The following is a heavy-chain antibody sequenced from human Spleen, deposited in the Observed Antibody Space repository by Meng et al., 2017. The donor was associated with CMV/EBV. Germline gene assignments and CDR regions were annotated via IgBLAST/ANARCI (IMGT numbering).Heavy chain of an antibody. J-gene: IGHJ6*02. D-gene: IGHD6-13*01. CDR1: GGSISSSSYY. Sequence: SETLSLTCIVSGGSISSSSYYWGWIRQPPGKGLEWIGSIYYSGSTFYNPSLRSRVTISVDTSKNQFSLTLSSVTAADTAVYYCARGWANYYTMDVWGQGTTVTFSS. V-gene: IGHV4-39*07. CDR2: IYYSGST. CDR3: ARGWANYYTMDV.